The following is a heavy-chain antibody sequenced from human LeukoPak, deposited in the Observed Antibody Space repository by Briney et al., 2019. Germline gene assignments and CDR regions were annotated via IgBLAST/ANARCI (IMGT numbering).Heavy chain of an antibody. CDR3: FRGYARAYAYSGMDV. CDR1: GGSLTSTSYY. Sequence: PSETLSLTCSVSGGSLTSTSYYWGWIRQPPGKGLEWIGTVYYGGNTNSNPSLKSRVSISVDPSESQFSLNLTSVTAADTGVYFFFRGYARAYAYSGMDVWGQGTAVIVSS. D-gene: IGHD6-25*01. CDR2: VYYGGNT. J-gene: IGHJ6*02. V-gene: IGHV4-39*01.